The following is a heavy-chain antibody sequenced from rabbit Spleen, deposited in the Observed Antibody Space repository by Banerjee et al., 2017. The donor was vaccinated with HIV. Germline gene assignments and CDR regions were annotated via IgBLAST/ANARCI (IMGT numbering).Heavy chain of an antibody. D-gene: IGHD8-1*01. CDR1: GFDLSSSYY. CDR2: IDTGSSGFT. J-gene: IGHJ6*01. CDR3: ARDTGTSFSTYGMDL. Sequence: QEQLVESGGGLVQPGGSLKLSCTASGFDLSSSYYMYWVRQAPGKGLEWIAWIDTGSSGFTYFASWAKGRFTISKTSSTTVTLQMTSLTAADTATYFCARDTGTSFSTYGMDLWGQGTLVTVS. V-gene: IGHV1S45*01.